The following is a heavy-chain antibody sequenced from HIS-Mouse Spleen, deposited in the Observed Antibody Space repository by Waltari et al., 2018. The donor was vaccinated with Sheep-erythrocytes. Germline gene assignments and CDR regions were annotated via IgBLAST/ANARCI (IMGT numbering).Heavy chain of an antibody. Sequence: QVQLVESGGGVVQPGRSLRLSCAASGFTFSSYGMHWVRQAPGKGLGWVAVISYDGSNKYYADSVKGRFTISRDNSKNTLYLQMNSLRAEDTAAYYCAKVRTVNYWYFDLWGRGTLVTVSS. J-gene: IGHJ2*01. V-gene: IGHV3-30*18. CDR3: AKVRTVNYWYFDL. D-gene: IGHD1-1*01. CDR1: GFTFSSYG. CDR2: ISYDGSNK.